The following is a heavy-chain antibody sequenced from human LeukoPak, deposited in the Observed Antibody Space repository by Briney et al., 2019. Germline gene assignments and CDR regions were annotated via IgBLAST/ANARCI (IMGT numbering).Heavy chain of an antibody. Sequence: GGSLRLSCAASGFTFSSYSMNWVRQAPGKGLEWVSSISSSSSYIYYADSEKGRFTISRDNAKNSLYLQMNSLRAEDTAVHYCASSGYDSSGYYYVWGQGTLVTVSS. CDR1: GFTFSSYS. CDR2: ISSSSSYI. D-gene: IGHD3-22*01. V-gene: IGHV3-21*01. CDR3: ASSGYDSSGYYYV. J-gene: IGHJ4*02.